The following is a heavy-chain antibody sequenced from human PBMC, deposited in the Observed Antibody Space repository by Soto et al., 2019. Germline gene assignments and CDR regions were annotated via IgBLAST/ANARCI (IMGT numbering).Heavy chain of an antibody. CDR2: TRQDGRQH. J-gene: IGHJ5*02. V-gene: IGHV3-7*03. Sequence: EVQLVESGGGLVQPGGSLRLSCAASGFTFSTYWMSWVRQAPGKGLEWIAHTRQDGRQHYYVDSVKGRFIISRDNAKNSLDLQMNRLRVEDTAVYYCARYPNPTVPGLPCDRWGQGTLVTVSS. CDR1: GFTFSTYW. D-gene: IGHD6-19*01. CDR3: ARYPNPTVPGLPCDR.